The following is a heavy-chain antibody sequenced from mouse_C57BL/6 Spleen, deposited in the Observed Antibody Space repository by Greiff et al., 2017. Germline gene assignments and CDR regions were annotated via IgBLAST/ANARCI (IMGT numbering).Heavy chain of an antibody. CDR3: ARSSVTTVHFDY. CDR2: IDPNSGGT. Sequence: QVPLQQPGAELVQPGASVKLSCKASGYTFTSYWMHWVKQRPGRGLEWIGRIDPNSGGTKYNEKFKSKATLTVDKPSSTAYIQLSSLTSEDSAVYYCARSSVTTVHFDYWGQGTTLTVSS. CDR1: GYTFTSYW. D-gene: IGHD1-1*01. V-gene: IGHV1-72*01. J-gene: IGHJ2*01.